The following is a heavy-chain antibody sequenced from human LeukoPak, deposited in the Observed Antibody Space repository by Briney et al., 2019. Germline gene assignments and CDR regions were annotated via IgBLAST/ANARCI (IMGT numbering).Heavy chain of an antibody. V-gene: IGHV3-23*01. Sequence: GGSLRLSCATSGFTLSSYWMHWVRQVPGKGLAWVSAISDSGGSTQYADSVKGRFTISRDNSKNTLYLQMNSLRVEDTAVYYCAKGSSNWLDHYYFDFWGQGTLVTVSS. CDR2: ISDSGGST. D-gene: IGHD6-13*01. CDR3: AKGSSNWLDHYYFDF. J-gene: IGHJ4*02. CDR1: GFTLSSYW.